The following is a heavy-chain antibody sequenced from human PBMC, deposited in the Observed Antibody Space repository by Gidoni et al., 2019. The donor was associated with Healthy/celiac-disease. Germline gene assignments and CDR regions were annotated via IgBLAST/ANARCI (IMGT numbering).Heavy chain of an antibody. Sequence: QVQLVQSGAEVKKPGSSVKVSCKASGGTFSSYAISWVRQAPGQGLEWMGRIIPIFGIANYAQKFQGRVTITADKSTSTAYMELSSLRSEDTAVYYGARDTATDNYYYYYGMDVWGQGTTVTVSS. CDR1: GGTFSSYA. V-gene: IGHV1-69*04. J-gene: IGHJ6*02. CDR3: ARDTATDNYYYYYGMDV. D-gene: IGHD5-18*01. CDR2: IIPIFGIA.